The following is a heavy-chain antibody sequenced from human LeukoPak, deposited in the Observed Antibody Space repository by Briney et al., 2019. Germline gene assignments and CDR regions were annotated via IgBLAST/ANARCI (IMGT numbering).Heavy chain of an antibody. CDR3: ARRGGPSSGRGLDH. D-gene: IGHD3-16*01. CDR1: GFEFNYYD. CDR2: ISSKSTYI. Sequence: GGSLRLSCVASGFEFNYYDMNWVRQAPGKGLEGVSSISSKSTYIDSADSTKGRFTISRDNANNSVFLQMSSLRHEDTAVSYCARRGGPSSGRGLDHWGQGTLVTVSS. V-gene: IGHV3-21*01. J-gene: IGHJ4*02.